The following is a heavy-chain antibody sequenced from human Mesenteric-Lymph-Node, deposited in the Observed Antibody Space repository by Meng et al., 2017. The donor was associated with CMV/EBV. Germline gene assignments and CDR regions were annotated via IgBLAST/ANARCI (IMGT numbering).Heavy chain of an antibody. CDR1: GLTFRVNA. J-gene: IGHJ3*02. V-gene: IGHV3-30*14. CDR3: ARCVNSAFDI. Sequence: GGSLRLSCTASGLTFRVNAIDWVRQAPGKGLEWVTFLYSYVTTKWYAASVEGRFNISRDTYRNTVFLQMNSLRPDDTAVYYCARCVNSAFDIWGQGTMVTVSS. CDR2: LYSYVTTK.